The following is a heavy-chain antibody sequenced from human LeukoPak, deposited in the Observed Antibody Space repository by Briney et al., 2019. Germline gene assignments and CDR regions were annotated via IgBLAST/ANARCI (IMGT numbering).Heavy chain of an antibody. J-gene: IGHJ6*03. CDR2: IDHTGST. Sequence: SETLSLTCSVSGDSISIYYWNWIRQPPGKGLEWIGYIDHTGSTNYNPSLNSRVTISRDTSTNHFSLKLSSVTAADTAVYFCARGRVSSSSWQSVYYYYLYMDVWGKGSTVTISS. CDR3: ARGRVSSSSWQSVYYYYLYMDV. CDR1: GDSISIYY. D-gene: IGHD6-13*01. V-gene: IGHV4-59*01.